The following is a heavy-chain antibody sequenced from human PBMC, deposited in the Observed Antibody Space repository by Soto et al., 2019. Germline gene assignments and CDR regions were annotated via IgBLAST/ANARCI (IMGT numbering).Heavy chain of an antibody. CDR2: ISSRGSTI. CDR3: ARDPEYYGSGSYPHYYYGMDV. D-gene: IGHD3-10*01. J-gene: IGHJ6*02. V-gene: IGHV3-11*01. CDR1: GFTFSDYY. Sequence: QVQLVESRGGLVKPGGSLRLSCAASGFTFSDYYMSWIRQAPGKGLEWVSYISSRGSTIYYADSVKGRFTISRDHGKNSLYQQMNSVRAEDTAVYYCARDPEYYGSGSYPHYYYGMDVSGQGNTVTVSS.